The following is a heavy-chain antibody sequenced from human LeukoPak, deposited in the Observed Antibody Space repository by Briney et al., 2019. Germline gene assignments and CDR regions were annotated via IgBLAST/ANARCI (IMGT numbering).Heavy chain of an antibody. Sequence: ASVKVSCKASGYTFTAYCIHWVRQAPGQGLEWMGWIDPNTGQTDSAQKFQGRVTVTRDTSINTAYMDLSSLRSDDTAVYYCARVVGQGTAMSSRDFFDYWGQGTLVTVSS. D-gene: IGHD5-18*01. CDR1: GYTFTAYC. CDR3: ARVVGQGTAMSSRDFFDY. CDR2: IDPNTGQT. J-gene: IGHJ4*02. V-gene: IGHV1-2*02.